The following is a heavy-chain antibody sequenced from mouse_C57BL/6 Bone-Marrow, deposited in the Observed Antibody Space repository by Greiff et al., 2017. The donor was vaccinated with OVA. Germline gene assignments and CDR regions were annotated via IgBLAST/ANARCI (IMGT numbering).Heavy chain of an antibody. V-gene: IGHV1-81*01. D-gene: IGHD1-1*01. J-gene: IGHJ1*03. CDR2: IYPRSGNT. CDR1: GYTFTSYG. Sequence: VKLMESGAELARPGASVKLSCKASGYTFTSYGISWVKQRTGQGLEWIGEIYPRSGNTYYNEKFKGKATLTADKSSSTAYMELRSLTSEDSAVYFCASRIYYYGSTCPFYWYFDVWGTGTTVTVSS. CDR3: ASRIYYYGSTCPFYWYFDV.